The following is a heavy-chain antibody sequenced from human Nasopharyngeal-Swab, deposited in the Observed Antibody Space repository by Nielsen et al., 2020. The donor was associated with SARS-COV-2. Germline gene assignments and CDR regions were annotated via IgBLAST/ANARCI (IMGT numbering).Heavy chain of an antibody. CDR2: INAGNGNT. CDR3: ARDLVPKNFWDGSGSYRLPNWFDP. D-gene: IGHD3-10*01. CDR1: GYTFTSYA. J-gene: IGHJ5*02. V-gene: IGHV1-3*01. Sequence: ASVKVSCKASGYTFTSYAMHWVRQAPGQRLEWMGWINAGNGNTKYSQKFQGRVTITRDTSASTAYMELSSLRSEDTAVYYCARDLVPKNFWDGSGSYRLPNWFDPWGQGTLVTVSS.